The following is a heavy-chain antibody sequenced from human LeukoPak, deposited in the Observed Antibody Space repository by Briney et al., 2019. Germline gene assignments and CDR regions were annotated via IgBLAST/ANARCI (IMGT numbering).Heavy chain of an antibody. V-gene: IGHV3-43*02. CDR3: ATWAFYHNLDV. D-gene: IGHD2/OR15-2a*01. CDR2: IKADGSGT. CDR1: GFTIGPYA. J-gene: IGHJ6*02. Sequence: GESLRLSCAASGFTIGPYAMYWVRHGPGRGLEWVSVIKADGSGTFYADSVRGRFTTSRDNSKNSLYLQMNSLTSEDTALYYCATWAFYHNLDVWGQGTTVSVSS.